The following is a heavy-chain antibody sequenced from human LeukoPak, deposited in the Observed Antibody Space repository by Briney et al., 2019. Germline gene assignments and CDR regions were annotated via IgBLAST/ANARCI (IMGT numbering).Heavy chain of an antibody. Sequence: GASVKVSCKASGYTFTSYGISWVRQAPGQGLEWMGWISAYNGNTNYAQKLQGRVTMTTDTSTSTAYMELRSLRSDDTAVYYCARANNQGITMVRGVTGYYYYMDVWGKGTTVTISS. CDR3: ARANNQGITMVRGVTGYYYYMDV. CDR1: GYTFTSYG. CDR2: ISAYNGNT. D-gene: IGHD3-10*01. J-gene: IGHJ6*03. V-gene: IGHV1-18*01.